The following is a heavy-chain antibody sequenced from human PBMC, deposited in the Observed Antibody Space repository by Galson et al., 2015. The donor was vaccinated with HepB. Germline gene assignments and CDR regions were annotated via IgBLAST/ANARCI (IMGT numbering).Heavy chain of an antibody. V-gene: IGHV3-23*01. Sequence: SLRLSCAASGFTFNNYAMSWVRQAPGKGLQWVSTISGSGGATSYADSVKGRFTISRDNFQNTLYLQMNSLRADDWALYYCAKLDHSTGWSSTWNYYGLDVWGQGTTVTVSS. CDR1: GFTFNNYA. CDR2: ISGSGGAT. J-gene: IGHJ6*02. CDR3: AKLDHSTGWSSTWNYYGLDV. D-gene: IGHD6-19*01.